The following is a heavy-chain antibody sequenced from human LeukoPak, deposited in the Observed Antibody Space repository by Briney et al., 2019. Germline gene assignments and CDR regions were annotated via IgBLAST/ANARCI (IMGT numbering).Heavy chain of an antibody. D-gene: IGHD1-26*01. CDR1: GFTFSSHG. CDR3: ASHSGNYPRGYFDY. V-gene: IGHV3-33*01. Sequence: TGGSLRLSCAASGFTFSSHGMRWVRQAPGNGLEWVAVIWYDGSRKYYADSVKGRFTISKDNSNNMLYLQMNSLRAEDTGVYFCASHSGNYPRGYFDYWGQGTLVIVSA. J-gene: IGHJ4*02. CDR2: IWYDGSRK.